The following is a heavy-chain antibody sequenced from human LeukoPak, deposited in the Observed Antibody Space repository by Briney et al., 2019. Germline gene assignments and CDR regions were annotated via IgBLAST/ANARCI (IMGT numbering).Heavy chain of an antibody. CDR3: AKDGLAYCGGDCHFDY. D-gene: IGHD2-21*02. CDR1: GFTFSSYA. Sequence: PGGSLRLSCAASGFTFSSYAMSWARQAPGKGLEWVSAISGSGGSTYYADSVKGRFTISRDNSKNTLYLQMNSLRAEDTAVYYCAKDGLAYCGGDCHFDYWGQGTLVTVSS. CDR2: ISGSGGST. J-gene: IGHJ4*02. V-gene: IGHV3-23*01.